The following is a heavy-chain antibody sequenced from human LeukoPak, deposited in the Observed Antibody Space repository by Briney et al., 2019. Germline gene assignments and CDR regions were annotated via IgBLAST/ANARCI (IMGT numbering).Heavy chain of an antibody. CDR3: SIDYDCWGGYPSLGY. Sequence: PSETLSLTCTVSGGSISSSSYYWGWIRQPPGKGLEWIGSIYYSGSTYYNPSLKSRVTISVDTSKNQFSLKLSSVTAADTAGYYCSIDYDCWGGYPSLGYWTQGTLVTV. D-gene: IGHD3-3*01. CDR1: GGSISSSSYY. CDR2: IYYSGST. V-gene: IGHV4-39*01. J-gene: IGHJ4*02.